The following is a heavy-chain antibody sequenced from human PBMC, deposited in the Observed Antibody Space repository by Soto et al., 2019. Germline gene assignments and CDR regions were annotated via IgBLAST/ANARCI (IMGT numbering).Heavy chain of an antibody. J-gene: IGHJ4*02. D-gene: IGHD4-17*01. V-gene: IGHV4-59*01. CDR1: GGSISSYY. Sequence: PSETLSLTCTVSGGSISSYYWSWIRQPPGKGLEWIGYIYYSGSTNYNPSLKSRVTISVDTSKNQFSLKLSSVTAADTAVYYCARAGMGYGDCSAVGLDYWGQGTLVTVSS. CDR3: ARAGMGYGDCSAVGLDY. CDR2: IYYSGST.